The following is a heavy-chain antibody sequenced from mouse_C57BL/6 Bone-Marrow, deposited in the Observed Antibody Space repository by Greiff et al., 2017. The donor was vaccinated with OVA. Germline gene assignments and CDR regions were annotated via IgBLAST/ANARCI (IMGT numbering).Heavy chain of an antibody. CDR3: ARFYYGSSYWYCDV. Sequence: EVQGVESGGGLVQPGGSLKLSCAASGFTFSDYGMAWVRQAPRKGPEWVAFISNLAYSIYYADTVTGRFTIPREHAKNTPYLDMSSLRSEDTAMYYCARFYYGSSYWYCDVWGTGTTVTVSS. J-gene: IGHJ1*03. CDR2: ISNLAYSI. V-gene: IGHV5-15*01. D-gene: IGHD1-1*01. CDR1: GFTFSDYG.